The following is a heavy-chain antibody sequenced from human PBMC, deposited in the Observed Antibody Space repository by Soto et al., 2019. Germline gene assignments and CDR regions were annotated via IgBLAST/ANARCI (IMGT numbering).Heavy chain of an antibody. D-gene: IGHD3-10*01. J-gene: IGHJ5*02. CDR1: GGSISSGDFC. V-gene: IGHV4-30-4*01. CDR3: ASAGGVRSNWFDP. CDR2: IYYSGST. Sequence: QVQLQESGPGLVKPSQTLSLTCTVSGGSISSGDFCWSWIRQPPGKGLEWIGYIYYSGSTYYNPSLTSRVTISVDTSKNQFSLKLSSVTATDTAVYYWASAGGVRSNWFDPWGQGTLVTVSS.